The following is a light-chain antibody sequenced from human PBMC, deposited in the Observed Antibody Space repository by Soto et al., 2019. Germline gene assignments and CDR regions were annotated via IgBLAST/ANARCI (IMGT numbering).Light chain of an antibody. CDR2: EVS. CDR3: SSYTSSSTYV. CDR1: SSDVGGYNY. J-gene: IGLJ1*01. Sequence: QSALTQPASVSGSPGQWITISCTGTSSDVGGYNYVSWYQQHPGKAPKLMIYEVSNRPSGVSNRFSGSKSGNTASLTISGLQAEAEADYYCSSYTSSSTYVFIPGTKLTVL. V-gene: IGLV2-14*01.